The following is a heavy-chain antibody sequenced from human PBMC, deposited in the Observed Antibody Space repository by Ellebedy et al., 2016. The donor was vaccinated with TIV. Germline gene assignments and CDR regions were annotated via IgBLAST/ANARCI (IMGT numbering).Heavy chain of an antibody. Sequence: SGPTLVKPTQTLTLTCTFSGFSLSTSGVGVGWIRQPPGKALEWLALIYWDDDKRYSPSLKSRLTITKDTSKNQVVLTMTNMDPVDTATYYCAHRGGYCSSTSCWKFPDNWFDPWGQGTLVTVSS. D-gene: IGHD2-2*01. V-gene: IGHV2-5*02. J-gene: IGHJ5*02. CDR3: AHRGGYCSSTSCWKFPDNWFDP. CDR2: IYWDDDK. CDR1: GFSLSTSGVG.